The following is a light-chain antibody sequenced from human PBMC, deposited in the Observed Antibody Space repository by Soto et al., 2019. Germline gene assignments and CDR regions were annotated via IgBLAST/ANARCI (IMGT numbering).Light chain of an antibody. Sequence: QSPLTQPPSASGSPGQSVTISCTGTSSDVGGYNYVSWYQQHPGKAPKLMIYEVSKRPSGVPDRFSGSKSGNSASLTVSGLQAEDEADYYCSSYVGSNNWVFGTGTKVTV. CDR2: EVS. CDR3: SSYVGSNNWV. CDR1: SSDVGGYNY. J-gene: IGLJ1*01. V-gene: IGLV2-8*01.